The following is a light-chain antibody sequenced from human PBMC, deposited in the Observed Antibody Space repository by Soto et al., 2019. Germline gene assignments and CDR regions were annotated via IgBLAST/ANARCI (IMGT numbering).Light chain of an antibody. CDR1: GSDVGGYDF. J-gene: IGLJ3*02. Sequence: QPALTQPRSVSVSPGQSVTISCTGTGSDVGGYDFVSWYQQHPGKAPKLMIFDVNKRPSGVPDRFSGSKSGSTASLTISGLQADDEAVYFCCSYAGPYTAVFGGGTKLTVL. V-gene: IGLV2-11*01. CDR2: DVN. CDR3: CSYAGPYTAV.